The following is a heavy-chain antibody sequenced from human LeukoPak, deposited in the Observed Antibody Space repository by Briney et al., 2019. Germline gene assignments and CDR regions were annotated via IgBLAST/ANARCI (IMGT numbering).Heavy chain of an antibody. V-gene: IGHV1-8*01. CDR1: GYTFSNYD. CDR2: MNPNSGNT. CDR3: ARGFLVRGVIMVY. J-gene: IGHJ4*02. D-gene: IGHD3-10*01. Sequence: ASVKVSCTASGYTFSNYDINWVRQATGQGLEWMGWMNPNSGNTAYAQKFQGRVAMTRNTSISTAYMELSSLRSDDTAVYYCARGFLVRGVIMVYWGQGTLVTVSS.